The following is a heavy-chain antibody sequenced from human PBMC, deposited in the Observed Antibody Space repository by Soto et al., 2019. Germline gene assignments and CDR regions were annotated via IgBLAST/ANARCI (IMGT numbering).Heavy chain of an antibody. D-gene: IGHD1-20*01. CDR2: ISSNGGST. V-gene: IGHV3-64*01. CDR1: GFTFSSYA. CDR3: ARVSDL. J-gene: IGHJ3*01. Sequence: HPGGSLRLSCAASGFTFSSYAMHWVRQAPGKGLEYVSAISSNGGSTYYANSVKGRFTISRDNSKNTLYLQMGSLRAEDMAVYYSARVSDLWGQGTMVTDS.